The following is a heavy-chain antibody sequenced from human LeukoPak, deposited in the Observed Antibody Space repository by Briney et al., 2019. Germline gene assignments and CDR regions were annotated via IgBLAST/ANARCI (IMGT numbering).Heavy chain of an antibody. Sequence: GESLKISCKGSGYSFTSYWVGWVRQMPGKGLEWMGIIYPGDSDTRYSPSFQGQVTISADESISTAYLQWSSLKASDTAMYYCASGRITMVRGVSQGMDVWGQGTTVTVSS. D-gene: IGHD3-10*01. CDR1: GYSFTSYW. J-gene: IGHJ6*02. CDR3: ASGRITMVRGVSQGMDV. V-gene: IGHV5-51*01. CDR2: IYPGDSDT.